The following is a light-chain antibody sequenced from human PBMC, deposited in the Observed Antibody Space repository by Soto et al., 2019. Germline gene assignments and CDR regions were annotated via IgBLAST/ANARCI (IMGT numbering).Light chain of an antibody. V-gene: IGLV2-14*01. Sequence: QSVLTQPASVSGSPGQSITISCTGTSSDVGGYKYVSWYQQHPGKAPKLMIYEVSYRPSGVSNRFSGSKSGNTAALTISGLQAEDEADYFCTSYTSNNTLNLLFGEGTKLTVL. CDR2: EVS. J-gene: IGLJ2*01. CDR1: SSDVGGYKY. CDR3: TSYTSNNTLNLL.